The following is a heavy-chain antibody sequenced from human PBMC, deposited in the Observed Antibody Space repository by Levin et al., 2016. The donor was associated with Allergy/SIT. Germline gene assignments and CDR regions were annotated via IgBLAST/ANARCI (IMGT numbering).Heavy chain of an antibody. CDR1: GYTFTSYG. V-gene: IGHV1-18*01. Sequence: ASVKVSCKTSGYTFTSYGINWVRQTPGQGFEWMGWISAYLGNTNYAQKFQGRVTLTTDTSTGTAYMELRALRSDDTAVYYCTRDGYTHGRGAYWGQGTLVSVSS. J-gene: IGHJ4*02. CDR2: ISAYLGNT. D-gene: IGHD5-18*01. CDR3: TRDGYTHGRGAY.